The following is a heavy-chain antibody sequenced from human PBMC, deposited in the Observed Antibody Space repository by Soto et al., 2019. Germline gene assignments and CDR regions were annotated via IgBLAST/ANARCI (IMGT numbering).Heavy chain of an antibody. CDR3: ARGVVAVAGTRRPLRAY. Sequence: SQTLSLTCAISGDSVSSNSAAWNWIRQSPSRGLEWLGRTYYRSKWYNDYAVSVKSRITINPDTSKNQFSLQLNSVTPEDTAVYYCARGVVAVAGTRRPLRAYWGQGTLVTGS. CDR1: GDSVSSNSAA. J-gene: IGHJ4*02. CDR2: TYYRSKWYN. D-gene: IGHD6-19*01. V-gene: IGHV6-1*01.